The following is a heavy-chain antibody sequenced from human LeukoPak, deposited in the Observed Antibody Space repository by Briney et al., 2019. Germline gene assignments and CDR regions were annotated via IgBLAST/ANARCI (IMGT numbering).Heavy chain of an antibody. V-gene: IGHV4-59*08. J-gene: IGHJ3*02. CDR3: ASFVVVVPAAPRGAFDI. CDR2: IYYSGST. Sequence: SETLSLTCTVSGGSISSYYWSWIRQPPGKGLEWIGYIYYSGSTNYNPSFKSRVTISIDTSKNQFSLKLSSVTAADTAVYYCASFVVVVPAAPRGAFDIWGQGTMVTVSS. D-gene: IGHD2-2*01. CDR1: GGSISSYY.